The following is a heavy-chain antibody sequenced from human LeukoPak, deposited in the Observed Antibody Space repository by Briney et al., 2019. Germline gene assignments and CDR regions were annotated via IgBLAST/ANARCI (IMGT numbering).Heavy chain of an antibody. J-gene: IGHJ4*02. D-gene: IGHD6-6*01. CDR2: INPNSGGT. CDR3: ARVARIAARPGVVYFDY. Sequence: ASVKVSCKASGYTFTGYYMHWVRQAPGLGLEWMGWINPNSGGTNYAQKFQGRVTMTRDTSISTAYMELSRLRSDDTAVYYCARVARIAARPGVVYFDYWGQGTLVTVSS. CDR1: GYTFTGYY. V-gene: IGHV1-2*02.